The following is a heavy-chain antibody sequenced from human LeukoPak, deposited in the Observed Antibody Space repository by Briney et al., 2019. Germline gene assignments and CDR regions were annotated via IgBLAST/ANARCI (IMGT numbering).Heavy chain of an antibody. J-gene: IGHJ4*02. CDR1: GFTFSSYA. V-gene: IGHV3-30*01. CDR2: ISYDGSNK. Sequence: GGSLRLSCAASGFTFSSYAMHWVRQAPGKGLEWVAVISYDGSNKYYADSVKGRFTISRDNSKNTLYLQMNSLRAEDTAVYYCARDPSGWLFGYWGQGTLATVSS. D-gene: IGHD6-19*01. CDR3: ARDPSGWLFGY.